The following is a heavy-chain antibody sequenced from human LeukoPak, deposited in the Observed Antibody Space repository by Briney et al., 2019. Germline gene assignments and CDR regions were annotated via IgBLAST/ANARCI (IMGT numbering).Heavy chain of an antibody. J-gene: IGHJ4*02. D-gene: IGHD3-10*01. CDR1: GFTVSSNY. Sequence: GSLRLSCAASGFTVSSNYMSWVRQAPGKGLEWVSVIYSGGSTYYADSVEGRFTISRDNSKNTLYLQMNSLRAEDTAVYYCARDAMYYYGSGRYNWGQGTLVTVSS. V-gene: IGHV3-66*02. CDR3: ARDAMYYYGSGRYN. CDR2: IYSGGST.